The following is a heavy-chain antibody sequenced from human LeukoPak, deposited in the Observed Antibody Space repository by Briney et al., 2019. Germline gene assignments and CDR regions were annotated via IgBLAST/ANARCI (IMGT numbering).Heavy chain of an antibody. CDR2: INHSGST. J-gene: IGHJ6*04. CDR1: GGSISSYY. D-gene: IGHD2-2*01. Sequence: SETLSLTCTVSGGSISSYYWSWIRQPPGKGLEWIGEINHSGSTNYNPSLKSRVTISVDTSKNQFSLKLSSVTAADTAVYYCARLGGDIVVVPAARKGLDVWGKGTTATVSS. V-gene: IGHV4-34*01. CDR3: ARLGGDIVVVPAARKGLDV.